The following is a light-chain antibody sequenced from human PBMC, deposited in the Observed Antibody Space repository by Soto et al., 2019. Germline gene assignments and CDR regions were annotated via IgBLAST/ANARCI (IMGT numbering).Light chain of an antibody. CDR3: HQYSMWPQP. CDR2: NAS. Sequence: EIELTQSPATLSLSPGERATLSCGASQSVSSSYLAWYQQKPGLAPRLLIYNASSRATGIPDRFSGSGSGTDFTLTISRLEPEDIALYYCHQYSMWPQPFGQGTKV. CDR1: QSVSSSY. J-gene: IGKJ1*01. V-gene: IGKV3D-20*01.